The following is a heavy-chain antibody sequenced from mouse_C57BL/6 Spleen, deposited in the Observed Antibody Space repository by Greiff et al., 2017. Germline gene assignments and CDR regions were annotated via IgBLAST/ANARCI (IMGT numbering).Heavy chain of an antibody. Sequence: VQLQQSGAELVKPGASVKISCKASGYAFSSYWMNWVKQRPGKGLEWIGQIYPGDGDTNYNGKFKGKATLTADKSSSTAYMQLSSLTSEDSAVYFCARGAVPNYFDYWGQGTTLTVSS. V-gene: IGHV1-80*01. J-gene: IGHJ2*01. CDR3: ARGAVPNYFDY. CDR1: GYAFSSYW. CDR2: IYPGDGDT.